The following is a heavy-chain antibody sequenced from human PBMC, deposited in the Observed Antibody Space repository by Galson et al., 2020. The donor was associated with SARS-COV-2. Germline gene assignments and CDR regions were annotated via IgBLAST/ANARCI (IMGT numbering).Heavy chain of an antibody. CDR2: IAPSDSST. CDR3: ARLGYYYASSGYYVPLDT. CDR1: GYSFTNYW. Sequence: HGESMKISCKGSGYSFTNYWLSWVRQMPGKRLEWMGRIAPSDSSTNYSPSFQGHVTISADKSISTAYLQWSSLKASDTAMYYCARLGYYYASSGYYVPLDTWGQGTMVTVSS. V-gene: IGHV5-10-1*01. J-gene: IGHJ3*02. D-gene: IGHD3-22*01.